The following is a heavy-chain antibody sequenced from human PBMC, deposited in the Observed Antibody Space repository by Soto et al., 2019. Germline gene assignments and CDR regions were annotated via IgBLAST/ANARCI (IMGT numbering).Heavy chain of an antibody. CDR3: ARAIGWFGELLGGYYFDY. V-gene: IGHV4-30-2*01. CDR1: GGSISSGGYS. J-gene: IGHJ4*02. D-gene: IGHD3-10*01. Sequence: QLQLQESGSGLVKPSQTLSLTCAVSGGSISSGGYSWSWIRQPPGKGLEWIGYIYHSGSTYYNPSRKSRVTRSVDRSKNQFSLKLSSVTAADTAVYYCARAIGWFGELLGGYYFDYWGQGTLVTVSS. CDR2: IYHSGST.